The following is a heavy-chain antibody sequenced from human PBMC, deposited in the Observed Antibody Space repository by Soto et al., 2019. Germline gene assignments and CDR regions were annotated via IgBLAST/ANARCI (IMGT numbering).Heavy chain of an antibody. CDR2: ISAGADGA. CDR1: GFSFSSHA. CDR3: ARDRWWYLH. J-gene: IGHJ4*02. D-gene: IGHD2-15*01. V-gene: IGHV3-23*01. Sequence: EVQLLESGGGLVQPGGALRLSCAASGFSFSSHAMSWVRQAPGKGLEWVSSISAGADGAYYADSVKGRFTISRANSNNTLYLQMNSVRGEDAAVYFCARDRWWYLHWGQGTLVTVSS.